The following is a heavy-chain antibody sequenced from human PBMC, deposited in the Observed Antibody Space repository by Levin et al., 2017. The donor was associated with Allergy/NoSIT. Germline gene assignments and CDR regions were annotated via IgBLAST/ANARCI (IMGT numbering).Heavy chain of an antibody. Sequence: PGGSLRLSCAASGFTFSSYAMSWVRQAPGKGLEWVSAISGSGGSTYYADSVKGRFTISRDNSKNTLYLQMNSLRAEDTAVYYCAKDPNPHDYGDFWFDPWGQGTLVTVSS. D-gene: IGHD4-17*01. CDR3: AKDPNPHDYGDFWFDP. CDR1: GFTFSSYA. V-gene: IGHV3-23*01. CDR2: ISGSGGST. J-gene: IGHJ5*02.